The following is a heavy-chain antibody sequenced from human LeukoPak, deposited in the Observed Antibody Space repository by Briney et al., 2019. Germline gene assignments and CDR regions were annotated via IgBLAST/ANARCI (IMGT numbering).Heavy chain of an antibody. CDR2: IIPIFGTA. CDR1: GGTFSSYA. D-gene: IGHD6-13*01. V-gene: IGHV1-69*05. Sequence: GASVKVSCKASGGTFSSYAISWVRQAPGQGLEWMGGIIPIFGTANYAQKFQGRVTITTDESTSTAYMGLSSLTSEDTAVYYCARIAAAGNRRLNYWGQGTLVTVSS. CDR3: ARIAAAGNRRLNY. J-gene: IGHJ4*02.